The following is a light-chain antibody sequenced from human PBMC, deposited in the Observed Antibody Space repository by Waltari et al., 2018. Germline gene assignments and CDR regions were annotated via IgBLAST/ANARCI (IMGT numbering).Light chain of an antibody. CDR3: CSYAGSSIWV. CDR2: DVS. Sequence: QSALTQPASVSGSPGQSITISCTGTSSAVGGYNYVSWYQQHPGKSPKLMIYDVSKRPSGVSNLFSVSKSGNTASLTISGLQAEDEADYYCCSYAGSSIWVFGGGTKLTVL. CDR1: SSAVGGYNY. J-gene: IGLJ3*02. V-gene: IGLV2-23*02.